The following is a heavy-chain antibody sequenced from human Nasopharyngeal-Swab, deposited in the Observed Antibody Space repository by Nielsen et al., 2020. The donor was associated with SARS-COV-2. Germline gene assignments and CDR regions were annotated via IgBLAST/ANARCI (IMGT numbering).Heavy chain of an antibody. CDR3: ARGNGAFDY. CDR2: INHSGST. D-gene: IGHD4-17*01. J-gene: IGHJ4*02. V-gene: IGHV4-34*01. Sequence: SETLSLTCAVYGGSFSGYYWSWIRRPPGKGLEWTGEINHSGSTNYNPSLKSRVTISVDTSKNQFSLKLSSVTAADTAVYYCARGNGAFDYWGQGTLVTVSS. CDR1: GGSFSGYY.